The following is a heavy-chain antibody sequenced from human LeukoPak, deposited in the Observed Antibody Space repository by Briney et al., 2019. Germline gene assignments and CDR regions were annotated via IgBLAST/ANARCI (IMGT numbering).Heavy chain of an antibody. CDR1: GFTFSNYA. CDR2: ISGSGGST. V-gene: IGHV3-23*01. D-gene: IGHD6-19*01. J-gene: IGHJ4*02. CDR3: AKRASSGWYGSAY. Sequence: GGSLRLSCAASGFTFSNYAMNWVRQAPGKGLEWVSTISGSGGSTYCADSVKGRFTISRDNSKNTLYLQMNSLRAEDTAVYYCAKRASSGWYGSAYWGQGTLVTVSS.